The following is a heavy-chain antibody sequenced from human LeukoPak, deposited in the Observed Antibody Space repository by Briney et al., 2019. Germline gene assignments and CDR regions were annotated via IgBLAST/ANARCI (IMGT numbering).Heavy chain of an antibody. CDR1: GGIFSSYA. V-gene: IGHV1-69*04. CDR3: ARDLPPYYFDY. Sequence: SVKVSCKASGGIFSSYAISWVRQAPGQGLEWMGRIIPILGIANYTQKFQGRVTITADKSTSTAYMDLSSLRSEDTAVYYCARDLPPYYFDYWGQGTLVTVSS. CDR2: IIPILGIA. J-gene: IGHJ4*02.